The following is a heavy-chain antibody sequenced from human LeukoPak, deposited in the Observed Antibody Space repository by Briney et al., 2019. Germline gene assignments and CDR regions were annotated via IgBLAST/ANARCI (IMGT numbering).Heavy chain of an antibody. Sequence: PGGSLRLSCAASGFTFSSYGMHWVRQAPGKGLEWVAVISYDGSNKYYADSVKGRFTISRDNSKNTLYLQMNSLRAEDTAVYYCAREYYDILTGYYYYGMDVWGQGTTVTVSS. CDR1: GFTFSSYG. J-gene: IGHJ6*02. V-gene: IGHV3-30*03. D-gene: IGHD3-9*01. CDR2: ISYDGSNK. CDR3: AREYYDILTGYYYYGMDV.